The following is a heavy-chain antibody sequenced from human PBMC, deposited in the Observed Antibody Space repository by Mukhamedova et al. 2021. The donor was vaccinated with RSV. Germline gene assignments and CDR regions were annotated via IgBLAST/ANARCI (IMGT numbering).Heavy chain of an antibody. D-gene: IGHD3-3*01. Sequence: HWVRQAPGKGLEWMALISYDGTSKYYADSVKGRFTISRDNSKNTLYVQMNILEDEDTAVYYCARGGRELRFSEWVCDYW. V-gene: IGHV3-30-3*01. CDR3: ARGGRELRFSEWVCDY. J-gene: IGHJ4*01. CDR2: ISYDGTSK.